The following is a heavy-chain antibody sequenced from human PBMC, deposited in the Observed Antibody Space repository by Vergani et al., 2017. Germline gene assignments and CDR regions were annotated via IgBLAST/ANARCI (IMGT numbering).Heavy chain of an antibody. V-gene: IGHV4-30-4*08. CDR3: ARVGVVXGVSYYYNYFGRDV. CDR2: IYYSGST. D-gene: IGHD3-10*01. Sequence: QVQLQESGPGLVKPSQTLSLTCTVSGGSISSGDYYWSWIRQPPGKGLEWIGYIYYSGSTYYNPSLKSRVTISVDTSKNQFSLKLSSVTAADTAVYYCARVGVVXGVSYYYNYFGRDVWSQGTTVTVSS. J-gene: IGHJ6*02. CDR1: GGSISSGDYY.